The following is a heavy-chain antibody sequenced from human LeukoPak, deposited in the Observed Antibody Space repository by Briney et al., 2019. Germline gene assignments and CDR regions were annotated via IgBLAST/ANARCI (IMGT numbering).Heavy chain of an antibody. Sequence: GGSLRLSCAASGFTFSSYAMHWVRQAPGKGLEWVAVISYDGSNKYYADSVKGRFTISRDNSKNTLYLQMNSLRAEDTAVYYCARDPAVVGGAGYYFDYWGQGTLVTVSS. J-gene: IGHJ4*02. CDR2: ISYDGSNK. CDR1: GFTFSSYA. D-gene: IGHD3-16*01. CDR3: ARDPAVVGGAGYYFDY. V-gene: IGHV3-30*04.